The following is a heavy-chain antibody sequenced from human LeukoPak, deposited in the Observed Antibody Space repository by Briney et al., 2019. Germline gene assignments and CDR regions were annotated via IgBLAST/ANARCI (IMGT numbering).Heavy chain of an antibody. Sequence: PGGSLRLSCAASEFTFSSYWMSWVRQAPGKGLEWVANIKQDGSEKYYVDSVKGRFTISRDNAKNSLYLQMNSLRAEDTAVYYCARGYYYDSSGYYQGYFDYWGQGTLVTVSS. CDR3: ARGYYYDSSGYYQGYFDY. J-gene: IGHJ4*02. V-gene: IGHV3-7*01. CDR2: IKQDGSEK. CDR1: EFTFSSYW. D-gene: IGHD3-22*01.